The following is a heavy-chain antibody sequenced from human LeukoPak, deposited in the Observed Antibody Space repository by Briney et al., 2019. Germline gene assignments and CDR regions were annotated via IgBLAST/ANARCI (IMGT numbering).Heavy chain of an antibody. Sequence: ASVKVSCKASGYTFTGYYMHWVRQAPGQGLEWMGWINPNSGGTNYAQKFQGRVTMTRDTSISTAYMELSRLRSDDTAVYYCARSDNYYDSSGYLDYWGQGTLVTVSS. CDR3: ARSDNYYDSSGYLDY. CDR2: INPNSGGT. D-gene: IGHD3-22*01. V-gene: IGHV1-2*02. CDR1: GYTFTGYY. J-gene: IGHJ4*02.